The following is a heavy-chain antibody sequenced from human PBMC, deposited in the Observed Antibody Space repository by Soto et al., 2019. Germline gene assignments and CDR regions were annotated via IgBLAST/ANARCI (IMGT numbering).Heavy chain of an antibody. CDR2: ISDTGAST. V-gene: IGHV3-23*01. J-gene: IGHJ4*02. CDR3: AKGRGSGWAWYFDN. CDR1: GLTFSSSS. Sequence: PGGSLRLSCVTSGLTFSSSSMNWVRRAPGKGLEWVASISDTGASTWYAESVRGRLSISRDNSKNTLYPQMNSLRGEDTAVYYCAKGRGSGWAWYFDNWGQGTLVTVSS. D-gene: IGHD6-19*01.